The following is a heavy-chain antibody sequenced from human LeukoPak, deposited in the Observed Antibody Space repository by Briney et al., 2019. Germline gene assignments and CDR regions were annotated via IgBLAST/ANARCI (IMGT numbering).Heavy chain of an antibody. V-gene: IGHV5-51*01. Sequence: GESLKISCKGSGYSLTGYWIGWVRQMPGKGLEWMGIIYPGDSDTRYSPSFQGQVTISADKSINTAYLQWSSLKASDTAMYYCARPVYSSGWYFDSWGQGTRVTVSS. CDR3: ARPVYSSGWYFDS. D-gene: IGHD6-19*01. CDR2: IYPGDSDT. CDR1: GYSLTGYW. J-gene: IGHJ4*02.